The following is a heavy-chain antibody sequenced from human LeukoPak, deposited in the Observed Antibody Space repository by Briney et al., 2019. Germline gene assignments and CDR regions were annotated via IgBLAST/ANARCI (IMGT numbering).Heavy chain of an antibody. D-gene: IGHD6-19*01. Sequence: SVKVSCKASGGTLSSYAISWVRQAPGQGLEWMGGIIPIFGTANYAQKFQGRVTITADKSTSTAYMELSSLRSEDTAVYYCARDERSGWYTFDYWGQGTLVTVSS. V-gene: IGHV1-69*06. J-gene: IGHJ4*02. CDR3: ARDERSGWYTFDY. CDR1: GGTLSSYA. CDR2: IIPIFGTA.